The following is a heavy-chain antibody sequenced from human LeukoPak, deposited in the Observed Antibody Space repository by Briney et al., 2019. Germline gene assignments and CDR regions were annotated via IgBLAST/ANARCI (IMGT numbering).Heavy chain of an antibody. Sequence: ASVKVSCKASGGTFSSYAISWVRQAPGQGLEWMGWINPNSGGTNYAQKFQGRVTMTRDTSISTAYMELSRLRSDDTAVYYCARDLFTYGSGSYNNWGQGTLVTVSS. J-gene: IGHJ4*02. CDR3: ARDLFTYGSGSYNN. CDR2: INPNSGGT. V-gene: IGHV1-2*02. D-gene: IGHD3-10*01. CDR1: GGTFSSYA.